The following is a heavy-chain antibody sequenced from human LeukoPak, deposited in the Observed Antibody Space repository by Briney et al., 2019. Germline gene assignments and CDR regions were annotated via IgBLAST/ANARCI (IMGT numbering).Heavy chain of an antibody. CDR2: IRSKANSCAT. D-gene: IGHD6-6*01. CDR1: GFTFSGSA. Sequence: PGGSLRLSCAASGFTFSGSAMHWVRQASGKGLEWVGRIRSKANSCATAYAASVKGRFTISRDDSKNTAYLQMNSLKTEDTAVYYCTRPGDSSSSYYYYYMDVWGKGTTVTVSS. CDR3: TRPGDSSSSYYYYYMDV. V-gene: IGHV3-73*01. J-gene: IGHJ6*03.